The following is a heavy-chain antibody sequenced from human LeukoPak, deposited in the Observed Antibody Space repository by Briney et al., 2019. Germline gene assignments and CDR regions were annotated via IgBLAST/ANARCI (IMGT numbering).Heavy chain of an antibody. CDR2: IKQDGSEE. V-gene: IGHV3-7*01. Sequence: PGGSLRLSCAASGFTFSSYWMSWVRQAPGKGLEWVANIKQDGSEEYYVDSVKGRFTISRDNAKNSLYLQMNSLRAEDTAVYYCASPPLSGSTQDYFDYWGQGTLVTVSS. CDR1: GFTFSSYW. J-gene: IGHJ4*02. CDR3: ASPPLSGSTQDYFDY. D-gene: IGHD3-10*01.